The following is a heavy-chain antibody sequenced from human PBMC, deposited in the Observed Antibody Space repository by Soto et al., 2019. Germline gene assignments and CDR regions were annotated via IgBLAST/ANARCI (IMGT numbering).Heavy chain of an antibody. CDR1: VDSISTTNW. J-gene: IGHJ5*02. V-gene: IGHV4-4*02. CDR3: ASGFDSFCLYNGGHP. D-gene: IGHD3-22*01. CDR2: IIHIGST. Sequence: VQLQESGPGLVKPSGTLSLTCTVSVDSISTTNWWSWVRQSPGKGLEWIGEIIHIGSTNYNPSLKSRVTISVDKSKNRCSLRLSSVTAAETAVYYCASGFDSFCLYNGGHPCGQGTLVSVSS.